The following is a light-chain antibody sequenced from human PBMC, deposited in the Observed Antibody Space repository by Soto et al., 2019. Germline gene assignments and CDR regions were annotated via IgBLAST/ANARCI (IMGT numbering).Light chain of an antibody. Sequence: EVVMTQSPATLSVSPGEGVTLAFMASQGIGDTLAWYQHKPGQTPRLLIYGSSSRATDIPDRFSGSGSGTDFTLTISGLEPEDFAVYYCQQYGSSPLISFGQGTRLEIK. CDR3: QQYGSSPLIS. J-gene: IGKJ5*01. CDR1: QGIGDT. CDR2: GSS. V-gene: IGKV3-20*01.